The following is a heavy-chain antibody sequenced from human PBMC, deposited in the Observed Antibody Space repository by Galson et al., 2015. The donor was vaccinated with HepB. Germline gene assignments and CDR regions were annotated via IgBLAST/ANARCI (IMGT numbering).Heavy chain of an antibody. CDR1: GGRVSDNSAT. CDR3: ARAGSSTSFFTRYIDY. Sequence: CAISGGRVSDNSATWNWIRQSPSRGLEWLGRTYYRSKGYSDYAVFAKSRITINADTSKNQFSLQLNSVTPGETAVYYCARAGSSTSFFTRYIDYWGQGTLVTVSS. J-gene: IGHJ4*02. V-gene: IGHV6-1*01. D-gene: IGHD6-6*01. CDR2: TYYRSKGYS.